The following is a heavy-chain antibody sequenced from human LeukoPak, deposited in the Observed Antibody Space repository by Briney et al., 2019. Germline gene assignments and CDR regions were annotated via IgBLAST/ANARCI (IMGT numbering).Heavy chain of an antibody. Sequence: GGSLRLSCAASGFTFSYYAMNWVRQAPGKGLEYVSGINGNGGSTYYANSVKGRFTISRDNSKNTLYLQMGSLRPEDMAVYYCAREGGVMGKPDYWGQGTLVTVSS. CDR1: GFTFSYYA. V-gene: IGHV3-64*01. D-gene: IGHD3-3*01. CDR2: INGNGGST. J-gene: IGHJ4*02. CDR3: AREGGVMGKPDY.